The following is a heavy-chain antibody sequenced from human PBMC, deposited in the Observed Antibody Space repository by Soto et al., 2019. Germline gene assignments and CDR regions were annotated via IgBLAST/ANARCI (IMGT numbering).Heavy chain of an antibody. D-gene: IGHD2-15*01. Sequence: SVKVSCKASGGTFSSYAISWVRQAPGQGLEWMGGIIPIFGTANYAQKFQGRVTITADESTSTAYMELSSLRSEDTAVYYCARAEVVVVAATPYYYYGMDVWGQGTTVTVSS. CDR1: GGTFSSYA. CDR3: ARAEVVVVAATPYYYYGMDV. J-gene: IGHJ6*02. V-gene: IGHV1-69*13. CDR2: IIPIFGTA.